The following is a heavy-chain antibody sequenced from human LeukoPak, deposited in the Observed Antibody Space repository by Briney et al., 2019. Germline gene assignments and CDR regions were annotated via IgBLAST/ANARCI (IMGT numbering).Heavy chain of an antibody. V-gene: IGHV1-46*01. CDR2: INPSGGST. J-gene: IGHJ4*02. CDR3: ARSPFPWLPLYCDY. D-gene: IGHD5-24*01. Sequence: ASVKVSCKASGYTFTSYYIHWVRQAPGQGREWMGIINPSGGSTNYAQKFQGRVTMTRDTSTSTVYMELSSLRSEDTAVYYCARSPFPWLPLYCDYWGQGTLVTVSS. CDR1: GYTFTSYY.